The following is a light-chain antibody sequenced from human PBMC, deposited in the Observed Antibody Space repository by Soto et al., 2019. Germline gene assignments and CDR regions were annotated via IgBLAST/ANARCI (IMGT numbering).Light chain of an antibody. CDR1: QSVLYTSNNENY. CDR3: QQYYTTPRT. Sequence: DIVMTQSPDSLAVSLGERATINCKSSQSVLYTSNNENYLAWYQQKPGQPPNLLIYRASTRESGVPDRFSGGGSGTDFTLTISSLQAEDVAVYYCQQYYTTPRTFGQGTKVEIK. J-gene: IGKJ1*01. CDR2: RAS. V-gene: IGKV4-1*01.